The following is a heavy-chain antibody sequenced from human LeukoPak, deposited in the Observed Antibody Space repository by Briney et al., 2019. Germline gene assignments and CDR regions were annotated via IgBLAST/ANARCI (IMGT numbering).Heavy chain of an antibody. CDR2: IVYDGSNK. J-gene: IGHJ4*02. Sequence: GGSLRLSCAASGFTFSSYGMHWVRQAPGKGLEWVAVIVYDGSNKYYADSVKGRFTISRDNAMNSLYLQMNSLRAEDTAIYYCARSLPYGTTWYGRSDFWGQGTLVTVSS. V-gene: IGHV3-33*05. D-gene: IGHD6-13*01. CDR1: GFTFSSYG. CDR3: ARSLPYGTTWYGRSDF.